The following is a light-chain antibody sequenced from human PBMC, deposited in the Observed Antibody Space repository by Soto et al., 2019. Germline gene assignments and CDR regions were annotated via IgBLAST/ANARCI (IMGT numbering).Light chain of an antibody. CDR2: DNN. CDR1: GSTIGAGYD. Sequence: QSVLTQPPSVSGAPGQRVTISCTGSGSTIGAGYDVHWYQHLPGTAPKLLIYDNNNRPSGVPDRFSGSKSGTSASLAISGLQAEDEADYYCQSYDSSLSVLFGGETKLTVL. CDR3: QSYDSSLSVL. V-gene: IGLV1-40*01. J-gene: IGLJ2*01.